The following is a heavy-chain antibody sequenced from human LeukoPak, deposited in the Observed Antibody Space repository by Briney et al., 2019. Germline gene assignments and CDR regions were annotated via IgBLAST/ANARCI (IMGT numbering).Heavy chain of an antibody. D-gene: IGHD3-22*01. Sequence: GASVKVSCKASGYTFTSYAMNWVRQAPGQGLEWMGWINTNTGNPTYAQGFTGRFVFSLDTSVSTAYLQISSLKAEDTAVYYCASLWDDSSVQNAFDIWGQGTMVTVSS. J-gene: IGHJ3*02. V-gene: IGHV7-4-1*02. CDR2: INTNTGNP. CDR1: GYTFTSYA. CDR3: ASLWDDSSVQNAFDI.